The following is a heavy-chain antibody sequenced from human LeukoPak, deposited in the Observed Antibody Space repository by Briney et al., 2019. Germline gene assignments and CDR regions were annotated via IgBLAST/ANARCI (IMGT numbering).Heavy chain of an antibody. CDR2: IQYDRTNE. D-gene: IGHD2-8*01. CDR1: AFTFSSYG. CDR3: AKDRCSNGTGCYYYYMEV. J-gene: IGHJ6*03. Sequence: GGSLRLSCAAYAFTFSSYGMHWVRQAPGKGLEWVAYIQYDRTNEQYAHSVKGRFRISRDNSNNILYLQMNSLRTEDTAVYYCAKDRCSNGTGCYYYYMEVWGKGTTVTISS. V-gene: IGHV3-30*02.